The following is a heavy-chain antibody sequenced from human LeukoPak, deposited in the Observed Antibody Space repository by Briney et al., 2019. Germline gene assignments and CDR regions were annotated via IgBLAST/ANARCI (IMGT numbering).Heavy chain of an antibody. CDR2: IKQGGSAK. V-gene: IGHV3-7*01. J-gene: IGHJ4*02. Sequence: GGSLRLSCAASGFSFSAYWMTWVRQAPGKGLEWVSNIKQGGSAKLYADSVKGRFTISRDNAKNSLYLQMDSLRVEDTAVYYCARDNKYAFDNWGQGTLVTVSS. D-gene: IGHD1/OR15-1a*01. CDR3: ARDNKYAFDN. CDR1: GFSFSAYW.